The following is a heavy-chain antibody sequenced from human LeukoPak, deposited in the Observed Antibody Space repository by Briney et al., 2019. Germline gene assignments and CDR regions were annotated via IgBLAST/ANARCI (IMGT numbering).Heavy chain of an antibody. D-gene: IGHD2-2*01. CDR2: IRYDGSNK. CDR3: AKDRAAMAYYFDY. CDR1: GFTFRSYG. V-gene: IGHV3-30*02. Sequence: AGGSLRLSCAASGFTFRSYGMHWVRQAPGKGLEWVAFIRYDGSNKYYADSVKGRFTISRDNSKNTLYLQMNSLRAEDTAVYYCAKDRAAMAYYFDYWGQGTLVTVSS. J-gene: IGHJ4*02.